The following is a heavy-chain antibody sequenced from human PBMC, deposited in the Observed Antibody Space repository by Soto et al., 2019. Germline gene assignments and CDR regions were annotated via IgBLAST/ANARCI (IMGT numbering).Heavy chain of an antibody. J-gene: IGHJ4*02. D-gene: IGHD6-13*01. CDR1: GFTFDDYA. CDR2: ISRNSGSI. V-gene: IGHV3-9*01. Sequence: GGSLRLSCAASGFTFDDYAMHWVRQGPGKGLEWVSGISRNSGSIGYADSVKGRFTISRDNAKNSLYLQMNSLRAEDTALYYCAKDVSYSSSWNDFDYWGQGTLVTVSS. CDR3: AKDVSYSSSWNDFDY.